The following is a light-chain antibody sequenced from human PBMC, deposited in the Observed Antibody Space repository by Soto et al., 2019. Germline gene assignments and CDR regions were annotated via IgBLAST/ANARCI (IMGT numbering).Light chain of an antibody. CDR2: LEGSGSY. V-gene: IGLV4-60*02. Sequence: QLVLTQSSSASASLGSSVKLTYTLSSGHSSYIIAWHQQQPGKAPRYLMKLEGSGSYNKGSGVPDRFSGSSSGADRYLTISNLQFEDEADYYCETWGSNTRVFGGGTKLTVL. CDR3: ETWGSNTRV. J-gene: IGLJ3*02. CDR1: SGHSSYI.